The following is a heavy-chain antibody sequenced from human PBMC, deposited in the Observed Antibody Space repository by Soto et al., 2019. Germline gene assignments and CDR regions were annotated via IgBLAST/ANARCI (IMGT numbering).Heavy chain of an antibody. CDR2: ITNDGNNE. CDR1: GFVFSDYG. J-gene: IGHJ6*02. V-gene: IGHV3-30*18. CDR3: AKEGPGGGRHFYYAMDV. D-gene: IGHD1-26*01. Sequence: QMNLVESGGGVVQPGRSLRLSCAASGFVFSDYGMHWVRQAPGKGLEWVALITNDGNNEYYRESVKGRFSISRGRSTNTVDLIMISLRPEDTGVYYCAKEGPGGGRHFYYAMDVWGQGTTVTVSS.